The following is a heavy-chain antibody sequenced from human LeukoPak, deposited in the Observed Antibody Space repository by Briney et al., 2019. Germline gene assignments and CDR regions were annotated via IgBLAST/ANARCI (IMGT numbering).Heavy chain of an antibody. CDR2: IYYSGST. Sequence: SETLSLTCTVSGGSISSYYWSWIRQPPGKGLEWIGYIYYSGSTNYNPSLKSRVTISVDTSKNQFSLKLSSVTAADTAVYYCASESGNQGYYGDYEDAFDIWGQETMVTVSS. CDR3: ASESGNQGYYGDYEDAFDI. V-gene: IGHV4-59*01. D-gene: IGHD4-17*01. J-gene: IGHJ3*02. CDR1: GGSISSYY.